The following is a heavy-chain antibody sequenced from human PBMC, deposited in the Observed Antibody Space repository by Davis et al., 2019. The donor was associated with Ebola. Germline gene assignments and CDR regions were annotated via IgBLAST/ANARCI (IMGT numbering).Heavy chain of an antibody. D-gene: IGHD2-2*01. CDR3: AHKGRYCSSTSCLYYFDY. CDR2: IYWDDDK. CDR1: GFSLSTSGVG. V-gene: IGHV2-5*02. J-gene: IGHJ4*02. Sequence: SGPTLVKPTQTPTLTCTFSGFSLSTSGVGVGWIRQPPGKALEWLALIYWDDDKRYSPSLKSRLTITKDTSKNQVVLTMTNMDPVDTATYYCAHKGRYCSSTSCLYYFDYWGQGTLVTVSS.